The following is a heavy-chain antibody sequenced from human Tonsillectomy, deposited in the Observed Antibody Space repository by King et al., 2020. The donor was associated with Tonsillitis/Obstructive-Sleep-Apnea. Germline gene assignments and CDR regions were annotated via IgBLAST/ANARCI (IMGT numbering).Heavy chain of an antibody. J-gene: IGHJ5*02. V-gene: IGHV1-69*12. Sequence: QLVQSGAEVKKPGSSVKVSCKASGGTFSSYAISWVRQAPGQGLEWMGGIIPIFVTANYAQKFQGRVTITADESTITAYMELSSLRSEDTAVYYCARGQDIVVVPAAYNWFDPWGQGTLVTVSS. CDR3: ARGQDIVVVPAAYNWFDP. CDR1: GGTFSSYA. D-gene: IGHD2-2*01. CDR2: IIPIFVTA.